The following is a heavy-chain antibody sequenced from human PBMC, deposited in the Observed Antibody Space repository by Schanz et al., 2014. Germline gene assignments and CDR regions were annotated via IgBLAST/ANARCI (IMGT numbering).Heavy chain of an antibody. D-gene: IGHD3-9*01. J-gene: IGHJ4*02. V-gene: IGHV3-23*01. CDR1: GFTFTNYA. Sequence: EVQLLESGGGLVQPGGSLRLSCAASGFTFTNYAMTWVRQAPGKGLEWVSGISGSGGSTYDADFVKGRFTISRDNSKNTFYLQMNSLRAEDTAVYYCAKAHAGSDILTALGNWGQGTLVTVSS. CDR3: AKAHAGSDILTALGN. CDR2: ISGSGGST.